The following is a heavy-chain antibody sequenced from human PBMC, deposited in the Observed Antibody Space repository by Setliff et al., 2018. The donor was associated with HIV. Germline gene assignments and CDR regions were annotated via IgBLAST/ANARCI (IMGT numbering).Heavy chain of an antibody. V-gene: IGHV4-31*03. CDR2: IFHSGDT. CDR3: ATRPRIAARPFDY. CDR1: GVSVGSGDYY. D-gene: IGHD6-6*01. J-gene: IGHJ4*02. Sequence: KPSETLSLTCSVSGVSVGSGDYYWHWIRQHPEKALERIGYIFHSGDTYYNPSLKSRISMSVDTSKNQFSLELTSLTAADTAVYYCATRPRIAARPFDYWGQGMLVTVSS.